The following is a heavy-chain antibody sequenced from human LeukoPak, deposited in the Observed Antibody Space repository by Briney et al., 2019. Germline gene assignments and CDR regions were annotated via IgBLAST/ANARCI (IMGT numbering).Heavy chain of an antibody. D-gene: IGHD6-6*01. V-gene: IGHV1-2*02. Sequence: ASVKVSCKASGYTFTGYYMHWVRQAPGQGLEWMGWINPNSGGTNYAQKFQGRVTMTRDTSISTAYMELSRLRSDDTAVYYCARDFSSSSMDYYYYYYMDVWGEGTTVTVSS. CDR3: ARDFSSSSMDYYYYYYMDV. J-gene: IGHJ6*03. CDR2: INPNSGGT. CDR1: GYTFTGYY.